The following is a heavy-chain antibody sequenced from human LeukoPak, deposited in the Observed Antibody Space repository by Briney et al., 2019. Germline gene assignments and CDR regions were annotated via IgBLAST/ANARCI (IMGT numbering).Heavy chain of an antibody. CDR2: IYARGST. CDR3: ARHSSVVRGWFDP. D-gene: IGHD2-15*01. Sequence: PSETLSLTCTVSGGSISSYYWSWIRQPPGKGLEWVGYIYARGSTNYNASLKRRVTISVDTSKNQFSLKVISVTAADTAVYYCARHSSVVRGWFDPWGQGTLVVVSS. V-gene: IGHV4-4*09. CDR1: GGSISSYY. J-gene: IGHJ5*02.